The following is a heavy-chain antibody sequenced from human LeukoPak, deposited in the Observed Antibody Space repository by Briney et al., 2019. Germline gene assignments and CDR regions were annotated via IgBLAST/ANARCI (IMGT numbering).Heavy chain of an antibody. CDR2: ISGSGGST. Sequence: PGGSLRLSCAASGFTFSSYAMSWVRQAPGKGLEWVSAISGSGGSTYYAVSVKGRFTISRDNSKNTLYLQMNSLRAEDTAVYYCAKDLGWGYYYDSPGAFDIWGQGTMVTVSS. CDR1: GFTFSSYA. J-gene: IGHJ3*02. CDR3: AKDLGWGYYYDSPGAFDI. V-gene: IGHV3-23*01. D-gene: IGHD3-22*01.